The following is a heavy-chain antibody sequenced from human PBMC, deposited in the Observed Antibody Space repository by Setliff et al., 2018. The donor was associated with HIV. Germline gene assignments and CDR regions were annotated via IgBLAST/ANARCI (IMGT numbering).Heavy chain of an antibody. D-gene: IGHD2-8*01. V-gene: IGHV1-18*01. CDR1: GYTFTSYG. J-gene: IGHJ4*02. CDR3: ARDRIGYCTNGVCPADY. CDR2: ISGYDGNT. Sequence: ASVKVSCKASGYTFTSYGITWVRQAPGQGLEWMGWISGYDGNTNHAQKLQGRVTMTTDTFTSTAYMELRSLRSDDTAVYYCARDRIGYCTNGVCPADYWGQGTLVTVSS.